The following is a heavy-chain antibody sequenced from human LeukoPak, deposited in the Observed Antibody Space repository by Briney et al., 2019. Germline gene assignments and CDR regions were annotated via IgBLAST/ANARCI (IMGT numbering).Heavy chain of an antibody. D-gene: IGHD2-21*01. Sequence: GGSLTLSCAASGFTFRDAAMTWVRQAPGKGLDWVSAISPSSNYIFYGDSVRGRFTISRDNALNSLYLQMNSLRAEDTAVHYCARKYRGGDCSYGLDVWGQGTTVTVSS. J-gene: IGHJ6*02. V-gene: IGHV3-21*01. CDR1: GFTFRDAA. CDR3: ARKYRGGDCSYGLDV. CDR2: ISPSSNYI.